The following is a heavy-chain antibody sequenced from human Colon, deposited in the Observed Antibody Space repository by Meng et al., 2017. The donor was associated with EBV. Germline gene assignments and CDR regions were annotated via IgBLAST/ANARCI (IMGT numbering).Heavy chain of an antibody. Sequence: HLLLQESDSGVVQPSQSLSLTWAFSGDSIRSGDYNCSWIRKPPGQGLEWIGYIYHGGTTDNTSLKGRVTISVDNSKNQFSLRLTSVTAADTAVYYCARGPYCGGNCYWFDPCGQGTLVTVSS. CDR3: ARGPYCGGNCYWFDP. J-gene: IGHJ5*02. CDR1: GDSIRSGDYN. V-gene: IGHV4-30-2*01. CDR2: IYHGGTT. D-gene: IGHD2-21*02.